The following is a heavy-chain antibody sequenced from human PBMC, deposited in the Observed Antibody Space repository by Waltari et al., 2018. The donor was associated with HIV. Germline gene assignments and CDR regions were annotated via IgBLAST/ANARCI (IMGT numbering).Heavy chain of an antibody. CDR1: GYTFTAYY. CDR3: ARDLIFYYDTSDYYPFDF. CDR2: LNPNRGGT. D-gene: IGHD3-22*01. Sequence: QVQLVQSGAEVKKPGASLKVSCKASGYTFTAYYLHWVRQAPGQGLEWMRWLNPNRGGTNSAKKFQGRVTMTRDTSTSTAYMELSSLRSDDTAVYYCARDLIFYYDTSDYYPFDFWGPGALVTVSS. J-gene: IGHJ4*02. V-gene: IGHV1-2*02.